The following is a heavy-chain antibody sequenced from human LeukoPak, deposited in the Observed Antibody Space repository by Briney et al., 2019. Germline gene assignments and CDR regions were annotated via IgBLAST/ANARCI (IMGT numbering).Heavy chain of an antibody. Sequence: PSETLSLTCTISAASISSSSHHWGWIRQSPGKGLEWVSYISSSTSIIYYADSVKGRFTISRDKAKNSLYLQMNSLRDEDTAVYYCARDPSTGTATYFDYWGQGTLVTVSS. CDR1: AASISSSS. CDR3: ARDPSTGTATYFDY. CDR2: ISSSTSII. V-gene: IGHV3-48*02. J-gene: IGHJ4*02. D-gene: IGHD4-17*01.